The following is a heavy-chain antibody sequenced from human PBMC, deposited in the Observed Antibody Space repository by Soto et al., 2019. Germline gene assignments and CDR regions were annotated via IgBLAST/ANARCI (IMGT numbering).Heavy chain of an antibody. Sequence: EVQPVESGGGLVQPGGSLRLSCAASGFTFSTYWMHWVRQAPGKGLMWVSHINNDGSDTTYADSVKGRFTISRDNAKNKVYLQMNSLRAEDTAVYYCVRDDIGVGIDYWGLGTLVTVSS. J-gene: IGHJ4*02. CDR3: VRDDIGVGIDY. CDR2: INNDGSDT. V-gene: IGHV3-74*03. D-gene: IGHD1-26*01. CDR1: GFTFSTYW.